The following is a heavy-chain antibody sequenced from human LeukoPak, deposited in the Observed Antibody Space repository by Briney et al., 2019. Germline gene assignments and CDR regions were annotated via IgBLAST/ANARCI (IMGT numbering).Heavy chain of an antibody. CDR3: ARHGGYSGYDLVDY. J-gene: IGHJ4*02. CDR2: IYYSGST. Sequence: SETLSLTCTVSGGSISSYYWSWIRQPPGKGLEWIGYIYYSGSTNYNPSLKSRATISVDTSKNQFSLKLSSVTAADTAVYYCARHGGYSGYDLVDYWGQGTLVTVSS. V-gene: IGHV4-59*08. D-gene: IGHD5-12*01. CDR1: GGSISSYY.